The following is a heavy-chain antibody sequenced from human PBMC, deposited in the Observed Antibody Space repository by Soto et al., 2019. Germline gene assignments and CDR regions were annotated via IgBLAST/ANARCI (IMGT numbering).Heavy chain of an antibody. D-gene: IGHD6-6*01. CDR1: GFTFDDYA. J-gene: IGHJ6*02. CDR2: ISWDGGST. Sequence: PGGSLRLSCAASGFTFDDYAMHWVRQAPGKGLEWVSLISWDGGSTYYADSVKGRFTISRDNSKSSLYLQMNSLRAEDTALYYCAKGFGGAARTFYYYYGMDVWGQGTTVTVSS. CDR3: AKGFGGAARTFYYYYGMDV. V-gene: IGHV3-43D*04.